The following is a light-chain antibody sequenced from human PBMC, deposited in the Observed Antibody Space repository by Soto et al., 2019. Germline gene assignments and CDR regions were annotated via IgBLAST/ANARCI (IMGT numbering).Light chain of an antibody. CDR2: EGS. CDR3: CSYAGSSTFVV. V-gene: IGLV2-23*03. J-gene: IGLJ2*01. CDR1: SSDVGSYNL. Sequence: QSALTQPASVSGSPGQSITISCTGTSSDVGSYNLVSWYQQHPGKAPKLMIYEGSKRPSGVSNRFSVSKSGNTASLTISGLQDEDEADYYCCSYAGSSTFVVFGGGTKLTVL.